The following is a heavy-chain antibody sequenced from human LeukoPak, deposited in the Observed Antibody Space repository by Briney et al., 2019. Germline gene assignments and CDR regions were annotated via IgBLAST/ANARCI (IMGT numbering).Heavy chain of an antibody. D-gene: IGHD3-10*01. CDR2: IRYDGSNK. J-gene: IGHJ5*02. V-gene: IGHV3-30*02. CDR3: AKVMYYYGSGSWFDP. CDR1: GFTFSNYA. Sequence: GGSLRLSCAASGFTFSNYAMSWVRQAPGKGLEWVAFIRYDGSNKYYADSVKGRFTISRDNSKNTLYLQMNSLRAEDTAVYYCAKVMYYYGSGSWFDPWGQGTLVTVSS.